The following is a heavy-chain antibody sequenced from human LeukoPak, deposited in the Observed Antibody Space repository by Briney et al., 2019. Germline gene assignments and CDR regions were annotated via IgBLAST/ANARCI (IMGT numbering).Heavy chain of an antibody. CDR1: GGSISSSSYY. CDR2: IYYSGST. V-gene: IGHV4-61*05. D-gene: IGHD5-18*01. CDR3: ARYLRGYHDAFDI. J-gene: IGHJ3*02. Sequence: PSETLSLTCTVSGGSISSSSYYWGWIRQPPGKGLEWIGYIYYSGSTNYNPSLKSRVTISVDTSKNQFSLKLSSVTAADTAVYYCARYLRGYHDAFDIWGQGTMVTVSS.